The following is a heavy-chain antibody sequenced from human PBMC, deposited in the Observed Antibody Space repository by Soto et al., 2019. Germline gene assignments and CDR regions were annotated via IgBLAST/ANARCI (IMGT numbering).Heavy chain of an antibody. D-gene: IGHD3-3*01. CDR1: GFTLASAV. V-gene: IGHV1-69*04. J-gene: IGHJ6*03. Sequence: GASVKVSWKASGFTLASAVLPWGGQSPGQGLEWMGRIIRIIGIANYAQKFQGRVTITADKSTSTAYMELSSLRSEDTAVYYCARDEWSISRVDYTVFWRKGTTITVS. CDR3: ARDEWSISRVDYTVF. CDR2: IIRIIGIA.